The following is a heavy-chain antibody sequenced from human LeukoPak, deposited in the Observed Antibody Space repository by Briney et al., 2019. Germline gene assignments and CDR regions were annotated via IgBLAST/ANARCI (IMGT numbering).Heavy chain of an antibody. Sequence: RGSLRLSCAASGFTFSSYSINWVRQAPGKRLEWVSYISGSSTTIYYADSVEGRFTISRDNAKNSLYLQMNSLRDEDTAVYYCARDLVGATASWGQGTLVTVSS. CDR3: ARDLVGATAS. V-gene: IGHV3-48*02. CDR1: GFTFSSYS. D-gene: IGHD1-26*01. J-gene: IGHJ5*02. CDR2: ISGSSTTI.